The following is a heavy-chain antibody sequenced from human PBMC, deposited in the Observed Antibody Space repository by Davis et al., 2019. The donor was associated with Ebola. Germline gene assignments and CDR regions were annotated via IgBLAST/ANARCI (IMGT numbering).Heavy chain of an antibody. CDR1: GFIFRNWG. J-gene: IGHJ6*02. V-gene: IGHV3-23*01. CDR2: ISMRGDTT. D-gene: IGHD3-3*01. CDR3: AKRYGVAMDD. Sequence: PGGSLRLSCAASGFIFRNWGMTWVRHASGKGLECVAAISMRGDTTDYADSVRGRFTTSRDNSEKTLYRQMNSLSPDDTAVYYCAKRYGVAMDDRGQGTTVTV.